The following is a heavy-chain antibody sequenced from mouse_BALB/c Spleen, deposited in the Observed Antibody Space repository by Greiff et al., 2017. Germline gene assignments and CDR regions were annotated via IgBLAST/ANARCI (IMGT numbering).Heavy chain of an antibody. Sequence: EVMLVESGPGLVKPSQSLSLTCTVTGYSITSDYAWNWIRQFPGNKLEWMGYISYSGSTSYNPSLKSRISITRDTSKNQFFLQLNSVTTEDTATYYCARWDDYDFYAMDYWGQGTSVTVSS. CDR3: ARWDDYDFYAMDY. D-gene: IGHD2-4*01. J-gene: IGHJ4*01. V-gene: IGHV3-2*02. CDR2: ISYSGST. CDR1: GYSITSDYA.